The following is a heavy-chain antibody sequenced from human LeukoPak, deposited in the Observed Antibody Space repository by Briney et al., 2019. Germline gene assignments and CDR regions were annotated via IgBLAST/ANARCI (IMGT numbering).Heavy chain of an antibody. V-gene: IGHV1-18*01. CDR2: ISGYNGNT. CDR3: AADPNVYYDFWSGYNPPRGYYFDY. D-gene: IGHD3-3*01. Sequence: ASVKVSCKASGFTFISYGISWVRQAPGQGLEWIGWISGYNGNTNYAQKLQGRVTMTTDTSTSTAYMELRSLRSDDTAVYYCAADPNVYYDFWSGYNPPRGYYFDYWGQGTLVTVSS. J-gene: IGHJ4*02. CDR1: GFTFISYG.